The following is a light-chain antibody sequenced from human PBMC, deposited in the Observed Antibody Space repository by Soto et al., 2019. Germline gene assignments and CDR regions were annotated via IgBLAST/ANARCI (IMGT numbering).Light chain of an antibody. V-gene: IGLV2-11*01. CDR1: NSDVGAYDY. CDR2: DVT. CDR3: CSYAGSNTGV. Sequence: QSVLTQPRSVPGSPGQSVIISCTGTNSDVGAYDYVSWYQQHPGKAPKLIIYDVTKRPSGVPDRFSASKSGNTASLTISGLQAEDEADYYCCSYAGSNTGVFGGGTKLTVL. J-gene: IGLJ3*02.